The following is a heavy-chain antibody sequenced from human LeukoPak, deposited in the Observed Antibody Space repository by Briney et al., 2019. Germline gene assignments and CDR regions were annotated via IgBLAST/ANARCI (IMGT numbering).Heavy chain of an antibody. D-gene: IGHD3-16*01. CDR3: ARADNWEGAKGD. CDR2: ISSSSSTI. J-gene: IGHJ3*01. CDR1: GFTFSSYS. V-gene: IGHV3-48*01. Sequence: GGSLRLSCAASGFTFSSYSMNWVRQAPGKGLEWVSYISSSSSTIYYADSVKGRFTISRDNAKNSLYLQMNSLRAKDTAVYYCARADNWEGAKGDWGQGTMVTVSS.